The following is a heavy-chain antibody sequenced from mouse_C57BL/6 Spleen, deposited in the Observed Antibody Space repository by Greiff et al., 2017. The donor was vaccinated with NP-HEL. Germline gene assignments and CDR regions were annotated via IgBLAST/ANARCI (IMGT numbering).Heavy chain of an antibody. CDR2: IHPNSGST. CDR1: GYTFTSYW. D-gene: IGHD4-1*01. V-gene: IGHV1-64*01. J-gene: IGHJ1*03. Sequence: QVQLQQSGAELVKPGASVKLSCKASGYTFTSYWMHWVKQRPGQGLEWIGMIHPNSGSTNYNEKFKSKATLTVDKSSSTAYMQLSSLKSEDSAVYYCARSANWDGGYFDVWGTGTTVTVAS. CDR3: ARSANWDGGYFDV.